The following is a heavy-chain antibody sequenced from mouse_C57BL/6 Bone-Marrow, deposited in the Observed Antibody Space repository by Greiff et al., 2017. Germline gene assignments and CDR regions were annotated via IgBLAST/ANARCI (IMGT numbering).Heavy chain of an antibody. Sequence: VQLQESGAELARPGASVKLSCKASGYTFTSYGISWVKQRTGQGLEWIGENYPRSGNTYYNEKFKGKATLTADKSSSTAYMALRSLTSEDSAVYFCARSGYHEGYFDVWGTGTTVTVSS. CDR3: ARSGYHEGYFDV. CDR2: NYPRSGNT. D-gene: IGHD2-2*01. J-gene: IGHJ1*03. CDR1: GYTFTSYG. V-gene: IGHV1-81*01.